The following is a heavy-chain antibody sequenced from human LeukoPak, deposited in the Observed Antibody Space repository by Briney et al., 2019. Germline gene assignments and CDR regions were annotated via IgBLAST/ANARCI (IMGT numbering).Heavy chain of an antibody. Sequence: GASVKVSRKASGYTFTGYYMHWVRQAPGQGLEWMGRINPNSGGTNYAQKFQGRVTMTRDTSISTAYMELSRLRSDDTAVYYCAREYYYDSSGYPFDYWGQGTLVTVSS. D-gene: IGHD3-22*01. V-gene: IGHV1-2*06. J-gene: IGHJ4*02. CDR1: GYTFTGYY. CDR2: INPNSGGT. CDR3: AREYYYDSSGYPFDY.